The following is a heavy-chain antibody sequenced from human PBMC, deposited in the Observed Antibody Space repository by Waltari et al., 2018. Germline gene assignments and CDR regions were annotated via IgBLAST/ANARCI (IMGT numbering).Heavy chain of an antibody. CDR2: ITYDGNNK. Sequence: QVRSVASGGCVVQPGRSLRLPRPASGFTFRTFAMLWVRQAPGNGLEWVAVITYDGNNKYYGDSVKGRFTISRDNSNNTLFLQMDSLRVDDTAVYYCVKGSFHRGEDWGQGTLVTVSS. V-gene: IGHV3-30*18. J-gene: IGHJ4*02. D-gene: IGHD3-10*01. CDR1: GFTFRTFA. CDR3: VKGSFHRGED.